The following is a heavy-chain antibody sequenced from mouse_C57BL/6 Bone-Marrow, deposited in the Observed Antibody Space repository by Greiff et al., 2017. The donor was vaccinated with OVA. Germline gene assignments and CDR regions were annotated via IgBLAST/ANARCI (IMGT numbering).Heavy chain of an antibody. CDR1: GYTFTDYY. CDR3: ARDVIYDPMDY. CDR2: IFPGSGST. V-gene: IGHV1-75*01. D-gene: IGHD2-3*01. J-gene: IGHJ4*01. Sequence: VVEPGASVKISCKASGYTFTDYYINWVKQRPGQGLEWIGWIFPGSGSTYYNEKFKGKATLTVDKSSSTAYMLLSSLTSEDSAVYFCARDVIYDPMDYWGQGTAVTVSS.